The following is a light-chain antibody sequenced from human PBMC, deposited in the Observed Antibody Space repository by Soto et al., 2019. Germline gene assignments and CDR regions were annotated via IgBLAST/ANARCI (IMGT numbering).Light chain of an antibody. CDR3: QQYVTSPWA. J-gene: IGKJ1*01. V-gene: IGKV3-20*01. CDR2: GAS. Sequence: EIGLTQSPGTLSLSPGERATLSCRASQSVSSSFLAWYQQKPGQAPRLLIYGASNRDTGIPDRFSGSGSGTDFTLTISRLEPEDFAVYYCQQYVTSPWAFGQGTKVAIE. CDR1: QSVSSSF.